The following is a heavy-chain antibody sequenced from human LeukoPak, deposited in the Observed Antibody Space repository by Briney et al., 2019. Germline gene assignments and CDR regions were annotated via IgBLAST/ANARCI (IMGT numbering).Heavy chain of an antibody. CDR1: GFTFTDYW. V-gene: IGHV3-7*01. CDR2: INQDGSAK. D-gene: IGHD2-8*02. Sequence: GESLRLSCAASGFTFTDYWMTWVRQAPGKGLEWVANINQDGSAKSYVDSVKGRFTISRDNTKNSLYLQMNSLRVEDSGVYFCTRAGGNYIEGAFWGQGTLVTVSS. CDR3: TRAGGNYIEGAF. J-gene: IGHJ4*02.